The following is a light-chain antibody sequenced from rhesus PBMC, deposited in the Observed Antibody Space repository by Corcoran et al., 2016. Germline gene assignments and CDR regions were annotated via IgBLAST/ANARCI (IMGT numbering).Light chain of an antibody. CDR3: QQRNSYPPT. Sequence: DIQLTQSPSSLSASVGDRVTITCRASQGISSYLAWYQQKPGKAPKLLIYDASNLQSGVPSRFSGSGSGTDFTLTISRLQPEDFAVYYCQQRNSYPPTFGGGTKVEIE. V-gene: IGKV1-38*01. J-gene: IGKJ4*01. CDR2: DAS. CDR1: QGISSY.